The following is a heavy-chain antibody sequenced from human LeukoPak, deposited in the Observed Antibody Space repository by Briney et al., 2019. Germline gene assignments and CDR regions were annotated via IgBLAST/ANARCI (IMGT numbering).Heavy chain of an antibody. V-gene: IGHV3-74*01. CDR1: GVSFSNNW. CDR2: ISSDESST. J-gene: IGHJ4*02. CDR3: ARVGSGWYYFDY. D-gene: IGHD6-19*01. Sequence: PGGSLRLSCAASGVSFSNNWMHWVRQAPGKGLVWVSRISSDESSTSYADSVKGRFTISRDNAKSTLYLQMNSLRAEDTAVYYCARVGSGWYYFDYWGQGTLVTVSS.